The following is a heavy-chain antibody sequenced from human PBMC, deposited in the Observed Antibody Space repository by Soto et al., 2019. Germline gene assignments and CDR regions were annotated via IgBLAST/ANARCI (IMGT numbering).Heavy chain of an antibody. Sequence: SETLSLTCTVSGGSLSSYYYYWIRQPPGKGLEWIGYIHNSGSTKYNPSLKSRGTMSMDTSEDQFSLRLSSVTAADTAIYYCARDTSYKDGYWYFDLWGRGTLVTVSS. J-gene: IGHJ2*01. CDR3: ARDTSYKDGYWYFDL. V-gene: IGHV4-59*13. CDR1: GGSLSSYY. CDR2: IHNSGST. D-gene: IGHD1-20*01.